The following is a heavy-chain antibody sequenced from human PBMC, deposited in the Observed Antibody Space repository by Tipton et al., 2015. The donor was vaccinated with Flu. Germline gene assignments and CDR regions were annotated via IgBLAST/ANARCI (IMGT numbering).Heavy chain of an antibody. CDR3: ARVLGTNYYDSSGYIDY. CDR2: IYHSGST. D-gene: IGHD3-22*01. V-gene: IGHV4-30-2*01. CDR1: GGSISSGGYS. Sequence: TLSLTCAVSGGSISSGGYSWSWIRQPPGKGLEWIGYIYHSGSTYYNSSLKSRVTISVDRSKNQFSLKLSSVTAADTAVYYCARVLGTNYYDSSGYIDYWGQGTLVTVSS. J-gene: IGHJ4*02.